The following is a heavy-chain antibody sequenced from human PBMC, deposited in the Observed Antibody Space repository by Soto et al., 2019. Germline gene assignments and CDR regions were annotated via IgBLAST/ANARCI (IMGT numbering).Heavy chain of an antibody. CDR3: AGDPYHYGSAF. V-gene: IGHV3-9*01. CDR1: GFTFDDYA. CDR2: ISWNSGSI. D-gene: IGHD3-10*01. Sequence: EVQLVESGGGLVQPGRSLRLSCAASGFTFDDYAMHWVRQAPGKGLEWVSGISWNSGSIGYADSVKGRFTISRDNAKNSLYLQMNSLRAEDTALYYCAGDPYHYGSAFWGQGTLVTVSS. J-gene: IGHJ4*02.